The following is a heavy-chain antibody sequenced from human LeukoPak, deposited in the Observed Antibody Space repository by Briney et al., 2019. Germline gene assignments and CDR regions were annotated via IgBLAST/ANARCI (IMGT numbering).Heavy chain of an antibody. CDR2: INPNSGGT. CDR1: GYALADLS. CDR3: ARGPLPDNYYDSSGYYF. Sequence: GASVKVSCKVSGYALADLSMHWVRQAPGQGLEWMGWINPNSGGTNYAQKFQGRVTMTRDTSISTAYMELSRLRSDDTAVYYCARGPLPDNYYDSSGYYFWGQGTLVTVSS. D-gene: IGHD3-22*01. V-gene: IGHV1-2*02. J-gene: IGHJ4*02.